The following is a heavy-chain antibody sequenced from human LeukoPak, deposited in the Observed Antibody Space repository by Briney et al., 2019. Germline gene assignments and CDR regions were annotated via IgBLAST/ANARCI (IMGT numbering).Heavy chain of an antibody. CDR1: GFTFSNYW. D-gene: IGHD1-14*01. Sequence: GGSLRLSCVASGFTFSNYWMSWVRQAPGKGLEWIAVVWSDGSNRFYADSVEGPFTISRDNSKNTLYLQMNSLRAEDTAVYYCAKSNTESQTTVGNWGQGTLVSVS. V-gene: IGHV3-33*06. J-gene: IGHJ4*02. CDR3: AKSNTESQTTVGN. CDR2: VWSDGSNR.